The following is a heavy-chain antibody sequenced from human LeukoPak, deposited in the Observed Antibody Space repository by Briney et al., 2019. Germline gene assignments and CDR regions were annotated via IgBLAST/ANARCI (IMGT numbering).Heavy chain of an antibody. V-gene: IGHV1-69*04. Sequence: ASVKVSCTASGGTFSSYAISWVQQAPGQGLEWMGRIIPILGIANYAQKFQGRVTITADKSTSTAYMELSSLRSEDTAVYYCARDYGGYPGPNYYYYGMDVWGQGTTVTVSS. J-gene: IGHJ6*02. CDR1: GGTFSSYA. CDR2: IIPILGIA. D-gene: IGHD4-23*01. CDR3: ARDYGGYPGPNYYYYGMDV.